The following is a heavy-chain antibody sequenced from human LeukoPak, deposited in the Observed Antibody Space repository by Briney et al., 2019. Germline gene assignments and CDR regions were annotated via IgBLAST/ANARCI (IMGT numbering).Heavy chain of an antibody. Sequence: ASVKVSCKASGYTFTSYAMHWVRQATGQGLEWMGWMNPNSGNTGYAQKFQGRVTMTRNTSISTAYMELSSLRSEDTAVYYCARGGDFWSTDYYYYGMDVWGQGTTVTVSS. V-gene: IGHV1-8*02. D-gene: IGHD3-3*01. J-gene: IGHJ6*02. CDR3: ARGGDFWSTDYYYYGMDV. CDR1: GYTFTSYA. CDR2: MNPNSGNT.